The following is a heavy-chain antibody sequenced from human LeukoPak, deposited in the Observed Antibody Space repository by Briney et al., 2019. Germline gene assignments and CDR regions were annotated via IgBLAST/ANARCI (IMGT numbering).Heavy chain of an antibody. CDR1: GFTFSSYA. J-gene: IGHJ4*02. CDR2: ISGSGGST. V-gene: IGHV3-23*01. CDR3: AKAAFSGWYVSPFDY. D-gene: IGHD6-19*01. Sequence: PGGSLRLSCAASGFTFSSYAMSWVRQAPGKGLEWVSAISGSGGSTYYADSVKGRSTISRDNSKNTLYLQMNSLRAEDTAVYYCAKAAFSGWYVSPFDYWGQGTLVTVSS.